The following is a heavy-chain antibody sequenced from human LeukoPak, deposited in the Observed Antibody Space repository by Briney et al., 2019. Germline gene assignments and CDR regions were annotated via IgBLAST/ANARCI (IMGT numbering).Heavy chain of an antibody. CDR2: INHSGST. D-gene: IGHD3-22*01. V-gene: IGHV4-34*01. CDR1: GGSFSGYY. Sequence: TSETLSFTCAVYGGSFSGYYWSWIRQPPGKGLEWIGEINHSGSTNYNPSLKSRVTISVDTSKNQFSLKLSSVTAADTAVYYCARVRALLYYYDSSGYYGTLGYYYYYYMDVWGKGTTVTVSS. J-gene: IGHJ6*03. CDR3: ARVRALLYYYDSSGYYGTLGYYYYYYMDV.